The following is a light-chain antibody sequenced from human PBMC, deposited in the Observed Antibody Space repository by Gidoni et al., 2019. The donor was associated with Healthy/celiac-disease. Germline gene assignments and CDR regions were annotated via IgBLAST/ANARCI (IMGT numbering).Light chain of an antibody. CDR2: LGS. Sequence: VIPQSPLSLPVTPGEPASISCRSSQSLLHSNGYNYLDWYLQKPGQSPQLLIYLGSNRASGVPDRFSGSGSGTDVTLKISRVEAEDVGVYYCMQALQTRLTFGGXTKVEIK. V-gene: IGKV2-28*01. J-gene: IGKJ4*01. CDR3: MQALQTRLT. CDR1: QSLLHSNGYNY.